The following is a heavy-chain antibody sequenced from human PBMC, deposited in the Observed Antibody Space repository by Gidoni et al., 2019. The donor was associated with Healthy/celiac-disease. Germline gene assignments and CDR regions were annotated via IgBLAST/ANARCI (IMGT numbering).Heavy chain of an antibody. Sequence: QVQLVQPGAEVKKPGASVKVSCKASGSTFPSYDLNWVRQATGQGLEWMGWMNPNSGNTGYAQKFQGRVTMTRNTSISTAYMELSSLRSEDTAVYYCARQYYYDSSGYYYFSGVGRNHAFDIWGQGTMVTVSS. D-gene: IGHD3-22*01. CDR2: MNPNSGNT. CDR3: ARQYYYDSSGYYYFSGVGRNHAFDI. CDR1: GSTFPSYD. V-gene: IGHV1-8*01. J-gene: IGHJ3*02.